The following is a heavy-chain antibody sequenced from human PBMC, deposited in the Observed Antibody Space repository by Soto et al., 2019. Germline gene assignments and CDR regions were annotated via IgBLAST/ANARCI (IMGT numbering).Heavy chain of an antibody. CDR1: GYSFTSYW. J-gene: IGHJ6*02. CDR2: IYPGDSDT. Sequence: PGESLKISCKGSGYSFTSYWVTWVRQMPGKGLEWMGIIYPGDSDTRYSPSFQGQVTISADKSINTAYLQWSSLKASDTAMYYCARTSAAGKYYYGMHVWGQGTTVTVSS. D-gene: IGHD6-13*01. CDR3: ARTSAAGKYYYGMHV. V-gene: IGHV5-51*01.